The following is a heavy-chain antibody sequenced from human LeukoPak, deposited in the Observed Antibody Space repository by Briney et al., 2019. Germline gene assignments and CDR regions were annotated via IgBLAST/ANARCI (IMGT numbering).Heavy chain of an antibody. CDR1: GFSFSDYY. D-gene: IGHD3-3*01. CDR2: ISTSSSYT. Sequence: PGGSLRLSCAASGFSFSDYYMSWIRQAPGKGLEWVSYISTSSSYTNYADSVKGRFTISRDNAKNSLYLQMNSLRVEDTAVYYCARAPSLNNFGVVIDRSYPMDVWGQGTMVTVSS. J-gene: IGHJ6*02. V-gene: IGHV3-11*06. CDR3: ARAPSLNNFGVVIDRSYPMDV.